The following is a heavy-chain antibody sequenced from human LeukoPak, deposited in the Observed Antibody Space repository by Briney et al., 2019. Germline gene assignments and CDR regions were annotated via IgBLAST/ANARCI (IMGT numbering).Heavy chain of an antibody. J-gene: IGHJ5*02. D-gene: IGHD1-20*01. Sequence: GASVKVSCKASGYTFTSYDINWVRQATGQGLEWMGWMNPNSGNTGYAQKFQGRVTITRNTSISTAYMELSSLRSEGTAVYYCARGKGTYNWNPGADWFDPWGQGTLVTVSS. CDR1: GYTFTSYD. CDR3: ARGKGTYNWNPGADWFDP. V-gene: IGHV1-8*03. CDR2: MNPNSGNT.